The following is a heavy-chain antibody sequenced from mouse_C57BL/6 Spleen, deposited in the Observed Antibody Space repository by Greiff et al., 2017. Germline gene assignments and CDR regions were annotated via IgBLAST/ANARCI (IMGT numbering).Heavy chain of an antibody. D-gene: IGHD6-1*01. CDR3: ARDRSAAY. CDR2: INPNNGGT. Sequence: EVQLQQSGPELVKPGASVKISCKASGYTFTDYYMNWVKQSHGKSLEWIGDINPNNGGTSYNQKFKGKATLTVDKSSSTAYMELRSLTSEDSAVYYCARDRSAAYWGQGTLVTVSA. J-gene: IGHJ3*01. V-gene: IGHV1-26*01. CDR1: GYTFTDYY.